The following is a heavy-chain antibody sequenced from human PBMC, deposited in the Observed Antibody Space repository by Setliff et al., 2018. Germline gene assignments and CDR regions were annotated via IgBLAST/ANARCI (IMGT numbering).Heavy chain of an antibody. J-gene: IGHJ5*02. Sequence: PGESLKISCKASGYSFPSYWIGWVRQVPGKGLEWMGIIYPGDSDTRYTPSFQGQVTISVDKSISTAFLHWGSLKASDSAIYYCARGSLGTAFPSWFHPWGQGTLVTVS. CDR1: GYSFPSYW. CDR2: IYPGDSDT. D-gene: IGHD2-21*02. CDR3: ARGSLGTAFPSWFHP. V-gene: IGHV5-51*01.